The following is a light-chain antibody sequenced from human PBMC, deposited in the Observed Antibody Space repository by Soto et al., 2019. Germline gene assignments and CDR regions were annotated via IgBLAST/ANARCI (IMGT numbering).Light chain of an antibody. CDR3: SSYAGSHNVV. J-gene: IGLJ2*01. CDR2: EVN. Sequence: QSALTQPPAASGSPGQSVTISCTGTSSDVGAYNYVSWYQQHPGKAPKLIIYEVNERPSGVPDRFSGSKSGNTASLTVSGLQAEDEAVYFCSSYAGSHNVVFGGGTKLTVL. CDR1: SSDVGAYNY. V-gene: IGLV2-8*01.